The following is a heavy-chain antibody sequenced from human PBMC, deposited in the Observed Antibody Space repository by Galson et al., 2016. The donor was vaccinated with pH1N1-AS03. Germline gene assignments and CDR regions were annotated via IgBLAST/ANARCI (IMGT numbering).Heavy chain of an antibody. V-gene: IGHV1-46*01. D-gene: IGHD3-16*02. J-gene: IGHJ4*02. CDR3: ARRYYFDY. CDR1: GYTLTRYY. Sequence: SVKVSCKASGYTLTRYYMHWVRQAPGQGLEWMGITDPSGGPTTYAPKFQGRITITTDTSTSTVYMELVSLRSEDTAVYYCARRYYFDYWGQGTLVTVSS. CDR2: TDPSGGPT.